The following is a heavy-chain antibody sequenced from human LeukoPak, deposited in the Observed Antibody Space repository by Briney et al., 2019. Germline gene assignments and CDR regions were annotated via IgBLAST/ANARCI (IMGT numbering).Heavy chain of an antibody. Sequence: GGSLRLSCAASGFTVSSNEMSWVRQAPGKGLEWVSSISSGSTYYADSRKGRFTISRDNAKNSLYLQMNSLRVEDTALYYCVKDMRGGWSSSYDYWGQGTLVTVSS. CDR1: GFTVSSNE. D-gene: IGHD6-19*01. CDR3: VKDMRGGWSSSYDY. J-gene: IGHJ4*02. V-gene: IGHV3-38-3*01. CDR2: ISSGST.